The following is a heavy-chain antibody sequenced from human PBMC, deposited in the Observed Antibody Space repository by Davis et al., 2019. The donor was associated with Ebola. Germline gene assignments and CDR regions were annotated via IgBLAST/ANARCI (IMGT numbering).Heavy chain of an antibody. CDR2: IRSKANSYAT. Sequence: PGGSLRLTCAASGFTFSGPAMHWVRPASGKGLEWVGRIRSKANSYATAYAASVKGRFTISRDDSKNTAYLQMNSLKTEDTAVYYCTSSGDYGDYWGQGTLVTVSS. J-gene: IGHJ4*02. D-gene: IGHD3-10*01. CDR3: TSSGDYGDY. V-gene: IGHV3-73*01. CDR1: GFTFSGPA.